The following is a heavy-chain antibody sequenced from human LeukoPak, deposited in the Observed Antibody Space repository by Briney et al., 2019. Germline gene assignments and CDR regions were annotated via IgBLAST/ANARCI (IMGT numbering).Heavy chain of an antibody. Sequence: SETLSLTCTVSGGSISSYYWSWIRQPPGKGLEWIGYIYYSGSTNYNPSLKSRVTISVDTSKNQFSLKLSSVTAADAAVYYCARQSVQLWPTALDYWGQGTLVTVSS. J-gene: IGHJ4*02. CDR1: GGSISSYY. CDR2: IYYSGST. D-gene: IGHD5-18*01. CDR3: ARQSVQLWPTALDY. V-gene: IGHV4-59*08.